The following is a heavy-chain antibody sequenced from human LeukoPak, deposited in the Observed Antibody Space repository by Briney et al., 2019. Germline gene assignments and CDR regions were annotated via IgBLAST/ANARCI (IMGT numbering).Heavy chain of an antibody. V-gene: IGHV3-64D*09. CDR2: ITTNGGTT. CDR1: GFPFSAFT. D-gene: IGHD6-13*01. J-gene: IGHJ4*02. CDR3: VKPSYTGSWYDY. Sequence: PGGSLRHSCSASGFPFSAFTMHWVRLAAGKTLENVAAITTNGGTTYYADSVKGRISISRDNSKNILYLQMSSLRPEDTAVYYCVKPSYTGSWYDYWGQGTLVTVSS.